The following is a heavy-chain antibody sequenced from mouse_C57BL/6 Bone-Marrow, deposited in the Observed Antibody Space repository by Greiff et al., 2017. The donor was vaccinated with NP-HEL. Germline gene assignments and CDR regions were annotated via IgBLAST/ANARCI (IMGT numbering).Heavy chain of an antibody. CDR2: IYPRSGNT. V-gene: IGHV1-81*01. J-gene: IGHJ2*01. CDR1: GYTFTSYG. Sequence: QVQLQQPGAELARPGASVKLSCKASGYTFTSYGISWVKQRTGQGLEWIGEIYPRSGNTYYNEKFKGKATLTADKSSSTAYMELRSLTSEDSAVYFCARWPRRLPLLYWGQGTTLTVSS. D-gene: IGHD2-4*01. CDR3: ARWPRRLPLLY.